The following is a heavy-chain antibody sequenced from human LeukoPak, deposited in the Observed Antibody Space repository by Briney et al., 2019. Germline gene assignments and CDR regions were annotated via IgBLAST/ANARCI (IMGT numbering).Heavy chain of an antibody. D-gene: IGHD2-15*01. V-gene: IGHV3-48*02. CDR1: GFTFSDYS. J-gene: IGHJ5*02. CDR3: AVEGYCSGGACYTNWFDP. CDR2: ISSSGTTM. Sequence: GGSLRLSCAASGFTFSDYSMNWVRQAPGKWLDWVSYISSSGTTMYYADSVKGRFTISRDNAKNSLYLQMNSLRDEDTAAYYCAVEGYCSGGACYTNWFDPWGQGTLVTVSS.